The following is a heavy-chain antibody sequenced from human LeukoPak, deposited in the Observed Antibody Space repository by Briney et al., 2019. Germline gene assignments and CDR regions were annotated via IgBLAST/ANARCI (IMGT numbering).Heavy chain of an antibody. CDR3: ARVVNDFWSPFDY. Sequence: GRSLRLSCAASGFTFSSYARDWVRQAPGKGLEWVSVISYDGSNKYYADSVKGRFTISRDNSKNTLYLQMNSLRAEDTAVYYCARVVNDFWSPFDYWGQGTLVTVSS. V-gene: IGHV3-30*04. D-gene: IGHD3-3*01. J-gene: IGHJ4*02. CDR2: ISYDGSNK. CDR1: GFTFSSYA.